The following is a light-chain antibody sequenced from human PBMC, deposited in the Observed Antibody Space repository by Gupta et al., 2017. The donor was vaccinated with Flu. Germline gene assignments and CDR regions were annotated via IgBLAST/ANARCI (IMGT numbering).Light chain of an antibody. CDR1: QSVSSW. Sequence: DIQMTQSPSTLSASVGDRVSITCRTSQSVSSWLAWFQLKPGKAPKLLIYKASSLESGVPSRFSGSGSGTEFTLTISSLQPDDFATYYCQQYNSYSWTFGQGTKVEIK. J-gene: IGKJ1*01. V-gene: IGKV1-5*03. CDR3: QQYNSYSWT. CDR2: KAS.